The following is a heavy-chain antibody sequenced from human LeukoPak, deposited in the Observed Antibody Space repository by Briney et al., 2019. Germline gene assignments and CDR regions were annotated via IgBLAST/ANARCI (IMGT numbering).Heavy chain of an antibody. V-gene: IGHV4-61*02. D-gene: IGHD4-11*01. CDR3: ARSYSNPGGYYYYMDV. J-gene: IGHJ6*03. Sequence: SETLSLTCTVSGGSISSGGYYWSWIRQPAGKGLEWIGRIYTSGSTNYNPSLKSRVTISVDTSKNQFSLKLSSVTAADTAVYYCARSYSNPGGYYYYMDVWGKGTTVTVSS. CDR1: GGSISSGGYY. CDR2: IYTSGST.